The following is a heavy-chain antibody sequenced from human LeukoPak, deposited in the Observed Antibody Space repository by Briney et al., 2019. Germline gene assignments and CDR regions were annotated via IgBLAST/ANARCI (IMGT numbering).Heavy chain of an antibody. D-gene: IGHD3-9*01. J-gene: IGHJ3*02. Sequence: GRSLRLSCAASGFTFGTYTIHWVRQAPGKGLEWVAVISNDGHFKYYADSVKGRFTISRDNSKSTLFLQMNSLTIEDTAVYYCARETRLPHNDILINRRAFDIWGQGTILTVSS. V-gene: IGHV3-30-3*01. CDR1: GFTFGTYT. CDR2: ISNDGHFK. CDR3: ARETRLPHNDILINRRAFDI.